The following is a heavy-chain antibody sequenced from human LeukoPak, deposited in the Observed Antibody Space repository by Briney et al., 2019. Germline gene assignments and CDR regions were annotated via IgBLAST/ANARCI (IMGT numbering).Heavy chain of an antibody. CDR3: ARDLYYDFWSGYYTHDY. J-gene: IGHJ4*02. Sequence: ASVKVSCKASGYTFTSYGISWVRQAPGQGLEWMGWISAYNGNTNYAQKLQGRVTVTTDTSTSTAYMELRSLRSDDTAVYYCARDLYYDFWSGYYTHDYWGQGTLVTVSS. D-gene: IGHD3-3*01. CDR1: GYTFTSYG. V-gene: IGHV1-18*01. CDR2: ISAYNGNT.